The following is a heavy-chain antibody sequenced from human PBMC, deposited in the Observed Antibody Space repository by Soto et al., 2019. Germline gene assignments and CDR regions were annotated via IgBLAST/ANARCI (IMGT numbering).Heavy chain of an antibody. V-gene: IGHV1-2*04. Sequence: ASVKVSCKASGYTFTGYYMHWVRQAPGQGLEWMGWINPNSGGTNYAQKFQGWVTMTRDTSISTAYMELSRLRSDDTAVYYCARVPTGGYSTQFDPWGQGTLVTVSS. CDR1: GYTFTGYY. CDR3: ARVPTGGYSTQFDP. J-gene: IGHJ5*02. D-gene: IGHD6-13*01. CDR2: INPNSGGT.